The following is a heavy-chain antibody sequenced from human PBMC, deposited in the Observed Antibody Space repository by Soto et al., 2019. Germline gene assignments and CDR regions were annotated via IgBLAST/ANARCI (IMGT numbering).Heavy chain of an antibody. CDR2: ISYDGSNK. CDR1: GFTFSSYG. D-gene: IGHD2-2*01. V-gene: IGHV3-30*18. J-gene: IGHJ6*02. CDR3: TKSIVVVPAATVGNYYYYGMDV. Sequence: GGSLRLSCAASGFTFSSYGMHWVRQAPGKGLEWVAVISYDGSNKYYADPVKGRFTISRDNSKNTLYLQMNSLRAEDTAVYYCTKSIVVVPAATVGNYYYYGMDVWGQGTTVTVSS.